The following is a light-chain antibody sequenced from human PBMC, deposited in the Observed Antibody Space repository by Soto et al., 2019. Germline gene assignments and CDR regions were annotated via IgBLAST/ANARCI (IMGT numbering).Light chain of an antibody. V-gene: IGKV2-30*01. CDR1: QSLVDSDGNTY. CDR3: MQGTYWPPWT. J-gene: IGKJ1*01. Sequence: DVVLTQSPLSLPVTLGQPASISCRSSQSLVDSDGNTYLNWFQQRPGQSPRPLIYKVSNRDSGVPDRFSGSGSGTDFTLKISRVEAEDVGVYYCMQGTYWPPWTFGQGTKVEIK. CDR2: KVS.